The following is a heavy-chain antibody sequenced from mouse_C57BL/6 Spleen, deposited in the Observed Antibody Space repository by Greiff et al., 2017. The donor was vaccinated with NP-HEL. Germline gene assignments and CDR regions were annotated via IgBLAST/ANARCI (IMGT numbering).Heavy chain of an antibody. CDR3: ARSVYGVYWYFDV. Sequence: QVQLQQSGAELVKPGASVKLSCKASGYTFTSYWMHWVKQRPGQGLEWIGMIHPNSGSTNYNEKFKSKATLTVDKSSSTAYMQLSSLTSEDSAVYYCARSVYGVYWYFDVWGTGTTVTVSS. V-gene: IGHV1-64*01. D-gene: IGHD1-1*01. CDR1: GYTFTSYW. CDR2: IHPNSGST. J-gene: IGHJ1*03.